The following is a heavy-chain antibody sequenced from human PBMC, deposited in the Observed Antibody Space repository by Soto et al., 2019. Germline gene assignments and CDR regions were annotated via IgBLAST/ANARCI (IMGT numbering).Heavy chain of an antibody. CDR3: ARDPGGQYCTSTRCLYFFDH. D-gene: IGHD2-2*01. J-gene: IGHJ4*02. CDR1: GFNCSNHA. V-gene: IGHV3-23*01. Sequence: ESGGALVQPGGALRLSCAASGFNCSNHAMNWVRQAPGKGLEWVSTISDSGSTYYADSVKGRFTISRDNSKNTLYLQMNSLRAEDTAVYYCARDPGGQYCTSTRCLYFFDHWGQGTLVIVSS. CDR2: ISDSGST.